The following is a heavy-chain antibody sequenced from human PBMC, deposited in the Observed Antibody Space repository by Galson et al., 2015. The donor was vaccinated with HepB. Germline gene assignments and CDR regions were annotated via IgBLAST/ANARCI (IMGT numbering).Heavy chain of an antibody. J-gene: IGHJ4*02. CDR3: ARSWHHSSVDY. CDR1: GYTFTSYD. D-gene: IGHD6-19*01. CDR2: MNPNSGNT. Sequence: SVKVSCKASGYTFTSYDINWVRQATGQGLEWMGWMNPNSGNTGYAQNFQGRVTMTRNTSISTAYMELSSLRSDDTAVYYCARSWHHSSVDYWGQGTLVTVSS. V-gene: IGHV1-8*01.